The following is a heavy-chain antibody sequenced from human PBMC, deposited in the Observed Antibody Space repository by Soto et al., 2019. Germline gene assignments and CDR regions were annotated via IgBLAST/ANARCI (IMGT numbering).Heavy chain of an antibody. Sequence: PSETLSLSCTVSGGSISSYYWSWIRQPPGKGLEWIGYIYYSGSTNYNPSLKSRVTISVDTSKNQFSLKLSSVTAADTAVYYCAREGFPSSMDVWDQGTTVTVSS. D-gene: IGHD3-10*01. CDR3: AREGFPSSMDV. V-gene: IGHV4-59*01. CDR2: IYYSGST. J-gene: IGHJ6*02. CDR1: GGSISSYY.